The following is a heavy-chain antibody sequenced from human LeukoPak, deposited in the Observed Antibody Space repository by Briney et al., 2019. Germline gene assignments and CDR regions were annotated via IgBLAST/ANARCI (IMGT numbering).Heavy chain of an antibody. Sequence: GGSLRLSCAASGFTFSSYGMHWVRQAPGKGLEWVAVISYDGSNKYYADSVKGRFTISRDNSKSTLYLQMNSLRTEDTAVYYCAKDRNKFWSGSQVWGQGTLVTVSS. CDR2: ISYDGSNK. D-gene: IGHD3-3*01. CDR1: GFTFSSYG. CDR3: AKDRNKFWSGSQV. V-gene: IGHV3-30*18. J-gene: IGHJ4*02.